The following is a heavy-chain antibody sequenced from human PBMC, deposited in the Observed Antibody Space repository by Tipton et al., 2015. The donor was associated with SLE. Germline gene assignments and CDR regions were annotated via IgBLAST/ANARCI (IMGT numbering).Heavy chain of an antibody. D-gene: IGHD1-14*01. J-gene: IGHJ4*02. Sequence: SLRLSCAASGFTFSRYWMHWVRQAPGKGLVWVARTNEDGSITSYEASVKGRFTISRENAENALYLQMDSLRVEDTAVYYCTRGGLAPGTDWGQGTLVTVSS. CDR1: GFTFSRYW. CDR2: TNEDGSIT. CDR3: TRGGLAPGTD. V-gene: IGHV3-74*01.